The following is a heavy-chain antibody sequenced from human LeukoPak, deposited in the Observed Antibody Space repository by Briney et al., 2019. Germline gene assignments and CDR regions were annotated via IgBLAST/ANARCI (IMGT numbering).Heavy chain of an antibody. Sequence: PGGSLRLSCAASGFTFDDYTMHWVRQASGKGLEWVSLISWEGVSIYYADSVKGRFTISRDNSKNTLYLQMNSLRAEDTAVYYCARDHTAFDYWGQGTLITVSS. CDR2: ISWEGVSI. CDR3: ARDHTAFDY. J-gene: IGHJ4*02. D-gene: IGHD5-18*01. V-gene: IGHV3-43*01. CDR1: GFTFDDYT.